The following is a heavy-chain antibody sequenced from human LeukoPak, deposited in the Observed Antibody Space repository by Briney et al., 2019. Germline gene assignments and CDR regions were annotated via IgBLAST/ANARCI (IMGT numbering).Heavy chain of an antibody. CDR3: AKNGIGHCSRGVGCGDY. J-gene: IGHJ4*02. CDR2: ISSSSSYI. CDR1: GFTFSSYS. V-gene: IGHV3-21*01. D-gene: IGHD2-21*02. Sequence: GGSLRLSCAASGFTFSSYSMNWVRQAPGKGLEWVSSISSSSSYIYYADSVKGRFTISRDNSKNTLYLQMNSLRAEDTAVYYCAKNGIGHCSRGVGCGDYWGQGTLVTVSS.